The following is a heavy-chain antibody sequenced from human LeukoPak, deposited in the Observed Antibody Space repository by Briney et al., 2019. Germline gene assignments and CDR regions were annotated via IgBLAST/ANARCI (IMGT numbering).Heavy chain of an antibody. CDR2: ISSSSSYI. CDR1: GFTFNIYA. V-gene: IGHV3-21*05. D-gene: IGHD1-26*01. J-gene: IGHJ4*02. CDR3: ARVGLGAPDY. Sequence: GGSLRLSCAASGFTFNIYALNWVLQAPGKGLEWVSYISSSSSYIYYADSLKGRFTVSRDDAKNSLYLQINSLRAEDTAVYYCARVGLGAPDYWGQGTLVTVSS.